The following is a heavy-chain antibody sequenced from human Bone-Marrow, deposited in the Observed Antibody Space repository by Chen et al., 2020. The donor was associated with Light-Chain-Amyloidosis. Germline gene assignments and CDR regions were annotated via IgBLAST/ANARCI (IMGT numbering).Heavy chain of an antibody. CDR3: ARTHDDFWSGAFDI. J-gene: IGHJ3*02. CDR1: GDSLYGGPTG. Sequence: VQLMQSRPGLVKPSQILSPTCAIPGDSLYGGPTGWNWVRQSPSRGLECLGRTYYRSKWYSDYATSVKSRITIRPDTSKIQFSLQLKSMTPEATALYYCARTHDDFWSGAFDIWGQGTVVTVSS. D-gene: IGHD3-3*01. V-gene: IGHV6-1*01. CDR2: TYYRSKWYS.